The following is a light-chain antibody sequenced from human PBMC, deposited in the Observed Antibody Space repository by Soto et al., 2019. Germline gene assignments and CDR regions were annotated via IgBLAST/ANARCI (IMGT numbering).Light chain of an antibody. CDR3: QQLSIHPLT. Sequence: IQLTQSPSFLSASVGDRVTITFRASQAIGSYLAWYQQKPGKAPKLLIYVASTLLSGVPSRFSGSGSRTDFTLTISSLPPEDFATYSCQQLSIHPLTFGGGTKLEI. J-gene: IGKJ4*01. CDR2: VAS. CDR1: QAIGSY. V-gene: IGKV1-9*01.